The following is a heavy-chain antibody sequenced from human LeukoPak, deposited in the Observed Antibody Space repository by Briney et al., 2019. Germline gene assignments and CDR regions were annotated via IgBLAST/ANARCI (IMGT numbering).Heavy chain of an antibody. Sequence: GRSLRLSCAASGFTFSSYGMHWVCQAPGKGLEWVAVISYDGSNKYYADSVKGRFTISRDNSKNTLYLQMNSLRAEDTAVYYCAKDTDTAMVNNYFDYWGQGTLVTVSS. CDR2: ISYDGSNK. V-gene: IGHV3-30*18. D-gene: IGHD5-18*01. J-gene: IGHJ4*02. CDR3: AKDTDTAMVNNYFDY. CDR1: GFTFSSYG.